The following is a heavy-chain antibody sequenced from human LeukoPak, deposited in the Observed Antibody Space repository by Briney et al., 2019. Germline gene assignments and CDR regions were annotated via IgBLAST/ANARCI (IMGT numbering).Heavy chain of an antibody. V-gene: IGHV6-1*01. CDR3: ARRLTQYDCFDP. Sequence: SQTLSLTCAISGNSVSSNSVTWNWIRQSPSRGLEWLGRTYYRSTWYNDYAVSVRGRTTVNPDTSKNQFSLHLNSVTPEDTAVYYCARRLTQYDCFDPWGQGILVTVSS. CDR1: GNSVSSNSVT. D-gene: IGHD2-2*01. CDR2: TYYRSTWYN. J-gene: IGHJ5*02.